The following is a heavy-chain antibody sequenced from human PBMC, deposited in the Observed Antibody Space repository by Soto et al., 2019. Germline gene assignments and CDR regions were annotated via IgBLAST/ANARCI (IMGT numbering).Heavy chain of an antibody. Sequence: LSLTCTVSGGSISSGGYYWSWIRQHPGKGLEWIGYIYYSGSTYYNPSLKSRVTISVDTSKNQFSLKLSSVTAADTAVYYCARSPIRYTVTGYYYYGMDVWGQGTTATVSS. CDR3: ARSPIRYTVTGYYYYGMDV. CDR1: GGSISSGGYY. J-gene: IGHJ6*02. V-gene: IGHV4-31*03. D-gene: IGHD4-4*01. CDR2: IYYSGST.